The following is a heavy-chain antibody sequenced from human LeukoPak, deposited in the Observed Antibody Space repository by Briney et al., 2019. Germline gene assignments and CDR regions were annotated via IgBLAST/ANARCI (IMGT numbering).Heavy chain of an antibody. CDR1: GYTFTSYY. CDR2: INPSGGST. CDR3: ARDTTPIWFGELYWFDP. J-gene: IGHJ5*02. V-gene: IGHV1-46*01. Sequence: GASVKVSCKASGYTFTSYYMHWVRQAPGQGLEWMGIINPSGGSTSYAQKFQGRVTMTRDTSTSTVYMELSSLRSEDTAVYYCARDTTPIWFGELYWFDPGGQGTLVTVSS. D-gene: IGHD3-10*01.